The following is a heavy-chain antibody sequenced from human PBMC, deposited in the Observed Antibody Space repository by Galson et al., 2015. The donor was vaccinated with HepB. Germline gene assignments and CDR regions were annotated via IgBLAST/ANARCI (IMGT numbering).Heavy chain of an antibody. D-gene: IGHD2-2*02. J-gene: IGHJ6*02. Sequence: SLRLSCAASGFTFSSYAMHWVRQAPGKGLEWVAVISYDGSNKYYADSVKGRVTISTDNSKNTLYLQMNSLRAEDTAVYYCARGYCSSTSCYRSPLDVWGQGTTVTVSS. CDR1: GFTFSSYA. CDR2: ISYDGSNK. CDR3: ARGYCSSTSCYRSPLDV. V-gene: IGHV3-30-3*01.